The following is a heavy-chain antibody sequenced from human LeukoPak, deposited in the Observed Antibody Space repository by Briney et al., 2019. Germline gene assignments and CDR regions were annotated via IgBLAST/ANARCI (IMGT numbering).Heavy chain of an antibody. Sequence: PSETLSLTCSVSDGSINSYYWNWIRRPPGKGLEWIGYIYYNGNTNYSPSLKSRVTMSVDTSKNLFSLKVSSVTAADTAVYYCAKSSGIGDSSGYYFRTYYFDYWGQGTLVTVSS. CDR1: DGSINSYY. D-gene: IGHD3-22*01. CDR2: IYYNGNT. CDR3: AKSSGIGDSSGYYFRTYYFDY. V-gene: IGHV4-59*01. J-gene: IGHJ4*02.